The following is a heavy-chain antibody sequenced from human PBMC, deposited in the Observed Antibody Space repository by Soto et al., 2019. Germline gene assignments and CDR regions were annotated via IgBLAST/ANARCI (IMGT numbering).Heavy chain of an antibody. CDR3: ARYGSGSSVWFDP. J-gene: IGHJ5*02. Sequence: SETLSLTCTVSGGTVSSDNYYWSWIRQPPGKGLEWIGYIYYSATTNYNPSLKSRVTISVDTSKNQFSLKLSSVTAADTAVYYCARYGSGSSVWFDPWGQGTLVTVSS. CDR2: IYYSATT. D-gene: IGHD3-10*01. V-gene: IGHV4-61*01. CDR1: GGTVSSDNYY.